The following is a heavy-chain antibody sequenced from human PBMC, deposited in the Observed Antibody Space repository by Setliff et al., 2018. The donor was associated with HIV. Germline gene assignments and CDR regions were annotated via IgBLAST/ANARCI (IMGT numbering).Heavy chain of an antibody. Sequence: RGESLKISCKGSGNSLTIYWIGWVRQMPGKGLEWMGIIYPGDSDTRDSPSFQGQVTISADKSISTAHLQWSSLKASDTAMHYCARRRLAYDSWSYRGNWFFDLWGRGTLVTVSS. V-gene: IGHV5-51*01. J-gene: IGHJ2*01. CDR2: IYPGDSDT. D-gene: IGHD3-10*01. CDR1: GNSLTIYW. CDR3: ARRRLAYDSWSYRGNWFFDL.